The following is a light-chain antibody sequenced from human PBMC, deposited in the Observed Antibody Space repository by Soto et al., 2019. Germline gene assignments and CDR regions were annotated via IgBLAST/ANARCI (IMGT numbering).Light chain of an antibody. CDR1: QSISSW. J-gene: IGKJ1*01. CDR2: KAS. CDR3: EQYNSPWT. V-gene: IGKV1-5*03. Sequence: DIQMTQSPSTLSASVGDRVTITCRASQSISSWLAWYQQKPGKPPKLLIYKASSLESGVPSRFGGSGSATEFTLTISSLQPDDFATYYCEQYNSPWTFGQGTKVDIK.